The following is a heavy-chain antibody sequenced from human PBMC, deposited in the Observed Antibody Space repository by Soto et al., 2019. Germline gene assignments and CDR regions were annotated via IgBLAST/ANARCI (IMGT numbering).Heavy chain of an antibody. Sequence: QVQLQESGPGLVKPSQTLSLTCTVSGGSISSGDYYWSWIRQPPGKGLEWIGYIYYNGSTYYNPSLKSRVTISVDTSKNQFSLKLSSVTAADTAVYYCARVNMDWGDNDAFDIWGQGTMVTVSS. V-gene: IGHV4-30-4*01. CDR1: GGSISSGDYY. CDR3: ARVNMDWGDNDAFDI. D-gene: IGHD7-27*01. J-gene: IGHJ3*02. CDR2: IYYNGST.